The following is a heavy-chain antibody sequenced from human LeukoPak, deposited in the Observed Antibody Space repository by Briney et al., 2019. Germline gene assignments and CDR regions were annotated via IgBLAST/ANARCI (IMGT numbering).Heavy chain of an antibody. CDR2: IYSGGST. J-gene: IGHJ3*02. CDR3: ASLMYYYDSSGPDDAFDI. CDR1: GFTVSSNY. D-gene: IGHD3-22*01. V-gene: IGHV3-53*01. Sequence: PGGSLRLSCAASGFTVSSNYMSWVRQAPGKGLEWSSVIYSGGSTYYADSVKGRFTISRDNSKNTLYLQMNSLRAEDTAVYYCASLMYYYDSSGPDDAFDIWGQGTMVTVSS.